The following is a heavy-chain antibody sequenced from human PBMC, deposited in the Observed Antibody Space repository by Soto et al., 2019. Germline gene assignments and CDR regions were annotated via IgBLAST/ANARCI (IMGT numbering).Heavy chain of an antibody. J-gene: IGHJ5*02. CDR3: ARVPFVGYFDWLDP. CDR1: GASISSYY. V-gene: IGHV4-59*01. CDR2: MHHTQGT. Sequence: SETLSLTCSVSGASISSYYWTWVRQPPGGGLEWIGYMHHTQGTNDNPSLRGRVHMSIDTSMNQFSLRLTSVTAADTAVYYCARVPFVGYFDWLDPWGHGTLVTVSS. D-gene: IGHD3-9*01.